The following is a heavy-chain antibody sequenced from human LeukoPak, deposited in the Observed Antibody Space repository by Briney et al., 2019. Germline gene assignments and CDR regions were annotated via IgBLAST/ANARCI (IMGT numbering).Heavy chain of an antibody. Sequence: SETLSLTCAVSGYSISSGYYWGWIRQPPGKGLEWIGSIYHSGSTYYNPSLKSRVTISVDTSKNQFSLKLSSVTAADTAVYYCARHEHITMIVVALAGAFDIWGQGTMATVSS. J-gene: IGHJ3*02. CDR2: IYHSGST. D-gene: IGHD3-22*01. CDR1: GYSISSGYY. CDR3: ARHEHITMIVVALAGAFDI. V-gene: IGHV4-38-2*01.